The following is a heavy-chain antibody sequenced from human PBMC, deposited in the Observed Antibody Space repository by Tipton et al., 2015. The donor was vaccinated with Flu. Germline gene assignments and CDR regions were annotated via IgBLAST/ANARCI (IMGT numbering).Heavy chain of an antibody. CDR1: GDSISSSSYY. J-gene: IGHJ4*02. V-gene: IGHV4-39*07. D-gene: IGHD3-10*01. Sequence: TLSLTCTVSGDSISSSSYYWGWIRQPPGKGLEWIGSIYHYGSTYYSPSLKSRVSISLDKSENQFSLRLSSVTAADTAIYYCATDYYGSGSYYDIDYWGQGAPVAVSS. CDR3: ATDYYGSGSYYDIDY. CDR2: IYHYGST.